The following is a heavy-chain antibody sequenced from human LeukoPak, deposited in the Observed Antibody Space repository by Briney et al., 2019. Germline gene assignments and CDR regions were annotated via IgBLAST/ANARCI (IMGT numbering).Heavy chain of an antibody. CDR3: ARELFEQLMEGYYYYYMDV. D-gene: IGHD6-6*01. CDR1: GGSISSSIYF. CDR2: IYTSGST. V-gene: IGHV4-61*02. Sequence: KPSETLSLTCTVSGGSISSSIYFWGWIRQPAGKGLEWIGRIYTSGSTNYNPSLKSRVTMSVDTSKNQFSLKLSSVTAADTAVYYCARELFEQLMEGYYYYYMDVWGKGTTVTVSS. J-gene: IGHJ6*03.